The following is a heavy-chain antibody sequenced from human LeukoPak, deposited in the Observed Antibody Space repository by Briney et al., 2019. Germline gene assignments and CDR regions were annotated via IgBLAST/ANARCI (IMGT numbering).Heavy chain of an antibody. J-gene: IGHJ4*02. V-gene: IGHV3-21*01. D-gene: IGHD6-6*01. Sequence: GGSLRLSCAASGFTFSSYSMNWVRQAPGKGLEWVSSISSSSSYIYYADSVKGRFTISRDNAKNSLYLQMNSLRAEDTAVYYCARVQGIAARRPGYYFDYWGQGTLVTVSS. CDR1: GFTFSSYS. CDR3: ARVQGIAARRPGYYFDY. CDR2: ISSSSSYI.